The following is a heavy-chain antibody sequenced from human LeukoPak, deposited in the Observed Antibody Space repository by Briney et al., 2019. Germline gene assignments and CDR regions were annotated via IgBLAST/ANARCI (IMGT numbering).Heavy chain of an antibody. CDR1: GGSISSYY. V-gene: IGHV4-59*01. CDR3: AREGTSQQLVWVNWFDP. J-gene: IGHJ5*02. D-gene: IGHD6-13*01. Sequence: RPSETLSLTCTVSGGSISSYYWSWIRQPPGKGLEWIGYIYYSGSTSYNPSLKSRVTISVDTSKNQFSLKLSSVTAADTAVYYCAREGTSQQLVWVNWFDPWGQGTLVTVSS. CDR2: IYYSGST.